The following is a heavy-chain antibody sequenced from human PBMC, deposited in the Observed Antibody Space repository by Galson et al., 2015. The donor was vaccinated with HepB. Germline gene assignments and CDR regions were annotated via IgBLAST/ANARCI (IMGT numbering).Heavy chain of an antibody. V-gene: IGHV3-30*02. D-gene: IGHD1-26*01. CDR2: IRYDGNNE. J-gene: IGHJ4*02. CDR1: GFTFSDSA. Sequence: SGFTFSDSAMHWVRQAPGKGLEWVAYIRYDGNNEYYADSVKGRFTISRDNSKNTLYLQMNSLRAEDTAVFYCAKQSGSYTYFDSWGQGTLVTVSS. CDR3: AKQSGSYTYFDS.